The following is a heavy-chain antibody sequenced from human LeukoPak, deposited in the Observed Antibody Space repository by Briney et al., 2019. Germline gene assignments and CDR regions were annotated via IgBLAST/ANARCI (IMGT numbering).Heavy chain of an antibody. J-gene: IGHJ5*02. CDR3: ARAGGYCSSTSCYAYYWFDP. CDR2: INHSGST. D-gene: IGHD2-2*01. Sequence: SETLSLTCAVYGGSFSGYYWSWIRQPPGKGLEWIGEINHSGSTNYNPSLKSRVTISVDTSKNQFSLKLSSVTAADTAVYYCARAGGYCSSTSCYAYYWFDPWGQGTLVTVSS. V-gene: IGHV4-34*01. CDR1: GGSFSGYY.